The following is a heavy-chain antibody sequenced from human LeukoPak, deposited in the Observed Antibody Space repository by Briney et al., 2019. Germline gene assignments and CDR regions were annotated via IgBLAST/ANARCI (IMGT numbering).Heavy chain of an antibody. J-gene: IGHJ4*02. CDR3: ATNSRTDFDY. CDR2: INPNSGGT. D-gene: IGHD4-23*01. Sequence: ASVKVSCKASGYTFTDYYMHWLRQAPGQGLEWMGRINPNSGGTNYAQKFQGRVTVTRDTSITTAYMELSSPTSDDTAVYYCATNSRTDFDYWGQGTLVTVSS. V-gene: IGHV1-2*06. CDR1: GYTFTDYY.